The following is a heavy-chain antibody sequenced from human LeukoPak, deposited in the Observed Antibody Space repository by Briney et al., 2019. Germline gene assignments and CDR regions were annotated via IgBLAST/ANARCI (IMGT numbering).Heavy chain of an antibody. CDR2: IYYSGST. D-gene: IGHD5-12*01. CDR1: GGSISSYY. J-gene: IGHJ3*02. V-gene: IGHV4-59*01. CDR3: AREYRFPPGYSSLPLGAFDI. Sequence: PSETLSLTCTVSGGSISSYYWSWIRQPPGKGLEWIGYIYYSGSTNYNPSLKSRVTISVDTSKDQFSLKLSSVTAADTAVYYCAREYRFPPGYSSLPLGAFDIWGQGTMVTVSS.